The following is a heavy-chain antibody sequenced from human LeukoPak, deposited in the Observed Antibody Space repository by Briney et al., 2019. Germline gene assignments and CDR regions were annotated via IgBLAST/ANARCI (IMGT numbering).Heavy chain of an antibody. V-gene: IGHV4-4*07. CDR1: GGSINNYY. D-gene: IGHD2-15*01. CDR2: IYTRGST. Sequence: SETLSLTCTVSGGSINNYYWSWIRQPAGKGLEWIGRIYTRGSTNYNPSLKSRVTMSVDTSKNQFSLKLSSVTAADTAVYYCARGRYRSADICYGGDAFDIWGQGTMVSVSS. CDR3: ARGRYRSADICYGGDAFDI. J-gene: IGHJ3*02.